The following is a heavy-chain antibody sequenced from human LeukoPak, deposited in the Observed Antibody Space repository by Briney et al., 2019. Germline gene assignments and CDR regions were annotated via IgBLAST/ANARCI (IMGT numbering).Heavy chain of an antibody. Sequence: GGSLRLSCAASGFTFDDHGMSWVRQVPGKGLEWVSGINWNGGSTGYADSVKGRFTISRDNAKNSLYLQMNSLRAEDTALYYCASGYSSSWSGDYWGQGTLVTVSS. D-gene: IGHD6-13*01. CDR3: ASGYSSSWSGDY. CDR2: INWNGGST. CDR1: GFTFDDHG. J-gene: IGHJ4*02. V-gene: IGHV3-20*04.